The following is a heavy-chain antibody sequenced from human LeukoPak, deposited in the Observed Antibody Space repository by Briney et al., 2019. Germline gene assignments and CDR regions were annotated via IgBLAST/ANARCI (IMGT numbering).Heavy chain of an antibody. CDR1: GGTFTSYT. Sequence: SVKVSCKASGGTFTSYTVSWVRQAPGQGLEWMGRIIPMSGTVKYAQKFQGRVTITTDESTSTAYMELSSLRSEDTAVYYCATTDYWGQGTLVTVAS. V-gene: IGHV1-69*05. CDR2: IIPMSGTV. J-gene: IGHJ4*02. CDR3: ATTDY.